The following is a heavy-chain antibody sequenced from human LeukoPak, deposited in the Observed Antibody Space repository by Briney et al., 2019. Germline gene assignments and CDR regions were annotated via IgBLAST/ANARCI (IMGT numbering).Heavy chain of an antibody. V-gene: IGHV3-7*01. CDR3: ARIGYSGYNFDY. D-gene: IGHD5-12*01. CDR2: INQDGSGK. Sequence: PGGSLRLSCAASGFTFSSYWMGWVRQAPGKGLEWVANINQDGSGKYYVDSVKGRFTISRDNAKNSLYLQMSSLRAEDTAVYYCARIGYSGYNFDYWGQGTLVTVPS. CDR1: GFTFSSYW. J-gene: IGHJ4*02.